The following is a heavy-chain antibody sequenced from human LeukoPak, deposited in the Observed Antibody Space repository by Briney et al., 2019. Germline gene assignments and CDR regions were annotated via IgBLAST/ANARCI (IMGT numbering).Heavy chain of an antibody. V-gene: IGHV4-39*07. J-gene: IGHJ4*02. Sequence: SETLSLTCTVSGGSISGSSYYWGWIRQPPGKGLEWIGSIYYSGSTYYKPSLKSRVTISLDTSKNQFSLKLSSVTAADTAVYYCARDGYSYGYGTLDYWGQGTLVTVSS. CDR3: ARDGYSYGYGTLDY. CDR1: GGSISGSSYY. CDR2: IYYSGST. D-gene: IGHD5-18*01.